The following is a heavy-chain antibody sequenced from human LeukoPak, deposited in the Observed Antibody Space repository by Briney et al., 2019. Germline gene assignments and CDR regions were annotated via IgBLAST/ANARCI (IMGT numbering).Heavy chain of an antibody. J-gene: IGHJ4*02. D-gene: IGHD2-15*01. Sequence: SETLSLTCTVSGGSISSSSYYWGWIRQPPGKGLEWIGSIYYSGSTYYNPSLKSRVTISVDTSKNQFSLKLSSVTAADTAVYYCARLVSRYCSGGSCLETYYFDYWGQGTLVTVSS. CDR2: IYYSGST. CDR1: GGSISSSSYY. V-gene: IGHV4-39*01. CDR3: ARLVSRYCSGGSCLETYYFDY.